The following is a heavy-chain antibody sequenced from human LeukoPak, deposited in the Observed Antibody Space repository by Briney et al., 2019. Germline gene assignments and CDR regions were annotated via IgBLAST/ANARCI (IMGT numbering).Heavy chain of an antibody. CDR3: ARDPIYTGKDYYFDY. D-gene: IGHD1-26*01. V-gene: IGHV4-39*07. Sequence: SETLSLTCTVSGGSISSTSDFWAWIRQPPGKGLEWIGNIYYTGSTYYNLSLESRVTISVDTSKNQFSLKLSSVTAADTAVYYCARDPIYTGKDYYFDYWGQGTLVTVSS. CDR2: IYYTGST. J-gene: IGHJ4*02. CDR1: GGSISSTSDF.